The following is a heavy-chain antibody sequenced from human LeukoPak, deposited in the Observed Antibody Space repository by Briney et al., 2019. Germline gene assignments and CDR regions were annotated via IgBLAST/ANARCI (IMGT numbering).Heavy chain of an antibody. CDR3: ARRPSSGWYYFDY. D-gene: IGHD6-19*01. CDR2: IFYSGRT. J-gene: IGHJ4*02. V-gene: IGHV4-59*08. Sequence: TSETLSLTCTVSGGSISSYYWSWIRQPPGKGLEWIGYIFYSGRTNYNPSLKSRVTISVDTSKNQFSLKLSSVTAADTAVYYCARRPSSGWYYFDYWGQGTLVTVSS. CDR1: GGSISSYY.